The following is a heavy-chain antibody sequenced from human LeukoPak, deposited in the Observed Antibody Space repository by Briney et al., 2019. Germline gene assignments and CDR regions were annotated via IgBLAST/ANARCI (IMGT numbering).Heavy chain of an antibody. D-gene: IGHD2-15*01. CDR2: ISYDGTYK. V-gene: IGHV3-30*09. J-gene: IGHJ4*02. CDR1: GFTFSSHA. Sequence: KAGGSLRLSCAASGFTFSSHAMHGVRQAPGKGLEWVAVISYDGTYKYYADSVKGRFAISRDNSRNTLYLQMNSLRTDDTAVFYCTRGRSSYWSGGSCYSSGLDYRGQGTLVTVSS. CDR3: TRGRSSYWSGGSCYSSGLDY.